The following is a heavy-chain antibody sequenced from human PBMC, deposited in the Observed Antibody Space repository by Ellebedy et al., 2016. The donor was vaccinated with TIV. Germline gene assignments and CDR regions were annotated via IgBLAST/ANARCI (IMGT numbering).Heavy chain of an antibody. D-gene: IGHD2-2*01. CDR2: IYHSGST. CDR1: GYSISSGYY. V-gene: IGHV4-38-2*02. J-gene: IGHJ6*02. Sequence: SETLSLXCTVSGYSISSGYYWGWIRQPPGKGLEWIGSIYHSGSTYYNPSLKSRVTISVDTSKNQFSLKLSSVTAADTAVYYCARELGYCSSTSCQDYYYYYGMDVWGQGTTVTVSS. CDR3: ARELGYCSSTSCQDYYYYYGMDV.